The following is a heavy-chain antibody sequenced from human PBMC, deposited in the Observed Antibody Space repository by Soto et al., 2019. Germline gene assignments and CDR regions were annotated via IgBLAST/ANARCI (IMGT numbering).Heavy chain of an antibody. CDR1: GFIFSTYS. Sequence: PGGSLRLSCAASGFIFSTYSMNWVRQAPGKGLEWVSYISSGSGSTIYYADSVKGRFTISRDNAKNSLYLQMNSLRAEDTAVYYCASSMTNWGQGTLVTVSS. J-gene: IGHJ4*02. V-gene: IGHV3-48*01. D-gene: IGHD2-8*01. CDR2: ISSGSGSTI. CDR3: ASSMTN.